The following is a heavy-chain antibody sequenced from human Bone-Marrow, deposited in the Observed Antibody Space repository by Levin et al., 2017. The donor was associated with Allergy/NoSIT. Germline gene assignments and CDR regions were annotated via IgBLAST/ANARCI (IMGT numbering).Heavy chain of an antibody. J-gene: IGHJ4*02. V-gene: IGHV3-66*01. CDR2: IYSGGGT. CDR3: GRDGPGGGH. D-gene: IGHD3-10*01. CDR1: EVTVFNNY. Sequence: SCTASEVTVFNNYFMWVRQAPGKGLEWVSHIYSGGGTNYADSVKGRFSVSRDNSKNTVYLQMNSLRADDTAVYYCGRDGPGGGHWGPGTQVTVSS.